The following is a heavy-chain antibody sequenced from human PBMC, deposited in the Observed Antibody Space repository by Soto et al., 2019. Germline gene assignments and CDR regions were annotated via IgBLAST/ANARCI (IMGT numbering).Heavy chain of an antibody. Sequence: PGGSLRLSCAASGFTFSSYAMSWVRQAPGKGLEWVSAISGGGGSTYYADSVKGRFTISRDNSKNTLYLQMNSLRAEDTAVYYCAKELDYYDSSGPGTGAFDIWGQGTMVTVSS. CDR3: AKELDYYDSSGPGTGAFDI. D-gene: IGHD3-22*01. V-gene: IGHV3-23*01. CDR2: ISGGGGST. CDR1: GFTFSSYA. J-gene: IGHJ3*02.